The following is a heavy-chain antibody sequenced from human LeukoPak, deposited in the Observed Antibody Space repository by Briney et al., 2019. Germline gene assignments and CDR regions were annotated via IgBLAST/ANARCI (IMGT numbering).Heavy chain of an antibody. V-gene: IGHV4-31*03. CDR3: ARGASNYGSFWFDP. J-gene: IGHJ5*02. D-gene: IGHD4-11*01. CDR1: GGSISSGGYY. CDR2: IYYSGST. Sequence: SETLSLTCTVSGGSISSGGYYWSWIRQHPGKGLEWIGYIYYSGSTYYNPSLKSRVTISVDTSKNQFSLKLSSVTAADTAVYYCARGASNYGSFWFDPWGQGTLVTVSS.